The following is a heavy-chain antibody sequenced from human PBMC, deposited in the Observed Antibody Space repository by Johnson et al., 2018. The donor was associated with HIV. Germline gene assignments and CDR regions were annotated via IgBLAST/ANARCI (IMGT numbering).Heavy chain of an antibody. CDR2: INTDGSST. CDR3: ARGVGGRTADAFDI. Sequence: MQLVESGGGLVQPGGSLRLSCAASGFTFSSYAMHWVRQAPGKGLEWVSGINTDGSSTSYADSVKGRFTISRDNAKNSLYLQMNSLRAEDTAVYYCARGVGGRTADAFDIWGQGTMVTVSS. CDR1: GFTFSSYA. D-gene: IGHD3-16*01. V-gene: IGHV3-74*02. J-gene: IGHJ3*02.